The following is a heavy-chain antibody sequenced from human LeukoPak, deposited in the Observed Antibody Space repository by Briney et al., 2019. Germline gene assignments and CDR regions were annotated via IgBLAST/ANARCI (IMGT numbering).Heavy chain of an antibody. CDR2: ISYDGSNK. Sequence: GRSLRLSCAASGFTFSSYAMHWVRQAPGKGLEWVAVISYDGSNKYYADSVKGRFTISRDNSKNTLYLQMNSLKTEDTAVYYCTTIGYGDFGWVLGDLDYWGQGTLVTVSS. J-gene: IGHJ4*02. CDR1: GFTFSSYA. V-gene: IGHV3-30-3*01. CDR3: TTIGYGDFGWVLGDLDY. D-gene: IGHD4-17*01.